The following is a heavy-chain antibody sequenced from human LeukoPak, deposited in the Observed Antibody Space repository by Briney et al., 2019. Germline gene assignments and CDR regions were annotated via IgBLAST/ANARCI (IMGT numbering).Heavy chain of an antibody. D-gene: IGHD6-6*01. V-gene: IGHV3-21*01. CDR3: ASLPYSSSSFF. J-gene: IGHJ3*01. Sequence: AGGSLRLSCAASGFIFSNYAMSWVRQAPGKGLEWVSSISSSSSYIYYADSVKGRFTISRDNAKNSLYLQMNSLRAEDTAVYYCASLPYSSSSFFWGQGTMVTVSS. CDR1: GFIFSNYA. CDR2: ISSSSSYI.